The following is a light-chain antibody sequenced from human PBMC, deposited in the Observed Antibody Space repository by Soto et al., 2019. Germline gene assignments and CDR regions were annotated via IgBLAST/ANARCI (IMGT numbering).Light chain of an antibody. V-gene: IGLV3-21*04. CDR3: QVWNNSGDHPWV. J-gene: IGLJ3*02. CDR2: FDR. CDR1: NIGSKS. Sequence: SYELTQPPSVSVAPGKTARITCGGNNIGSKSVYWYQQKPGQAPVLVIYFDRDRPSGIPERFAGSNSGNTATLTISRVEAGDEADYYCQVWNNSGDHPWVFGGGTKLTVL.